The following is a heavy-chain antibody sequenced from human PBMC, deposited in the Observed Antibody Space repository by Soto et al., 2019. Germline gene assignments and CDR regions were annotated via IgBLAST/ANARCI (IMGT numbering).Heavy chain of an antibody. Sequence: QFQLVQSGAEVRKPGVSVKVSCKASGYTLTSYGISWVRQAPGQGLEWMGWISVYSGNTNYAQKFQGRVSMTRDTSTSTAYMELRSLRSDDTAVYYCATLAVAGSVKGFDPWGQGTLVTVSS. J-gene: IGHJ5*02. CDR3: ATLAVAGSVKGFDP. CDR1: GYTLTSYG. V-gene: IGHV1-18*04. D-gene: IGHD6-19*01. CDR2: ISVYSGNT.